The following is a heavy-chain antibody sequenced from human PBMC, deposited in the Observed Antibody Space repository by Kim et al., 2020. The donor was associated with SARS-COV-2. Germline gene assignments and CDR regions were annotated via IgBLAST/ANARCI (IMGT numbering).Heavy chain of an antibody. CDR1: GYTFTSYG. CDR3: ARAITMVRGVIIRAPPASNWFDP. CDR2: ISAYNGNT. V-gene: IGHV1-18*04. Sequence: ASVKVSCKASGYTFTSYGISWVRQAPGQGLEWMGWISAYNGNTNYAQKLQGRVTMTTDTSTSTAYMELRSLRSDDTAVYYCARAITMVRGVIIRAPPASNWFDPWGQGTLVTVSS. D-gene: IGHD3-10*01. J-gene: IGHJ5*02.